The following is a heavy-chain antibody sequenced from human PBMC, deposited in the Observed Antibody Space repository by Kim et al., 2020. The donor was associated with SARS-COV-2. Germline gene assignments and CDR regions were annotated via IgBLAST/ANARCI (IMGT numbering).Heavy chain of an antibody. CDR1: GGSINNYY. D-gene: IGHD1-26*01. V-gene: IGHV4-59*01. Sequence: SETLSLTCTVSGGSINNYYWSWIRQPPGKGLEWIGYIYYSGSTNYNPSLKSRVTISVDTSKNQFSLKLSSVTAADTAVYYCARGVVGATSSSWFDPWREGPLVSVST. CDR3: ARGVVGATSSSWFDP. J-gene: IGHJ5*02. CDR2: IYYSGST.